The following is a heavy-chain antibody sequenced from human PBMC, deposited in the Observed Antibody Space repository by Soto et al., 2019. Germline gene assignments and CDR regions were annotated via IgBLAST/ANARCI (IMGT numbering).Heavy chain of an antibody. J-gene: IGHJ6*02. CDR3: AKALDVVRGFIYTYYYYGMDV. V-gene: IGHV3-30*18. D-gene: IGHD3-10*01. CDR1: GFTFSSYG. CDR2: ISYDGSNK. Sequence: QVQLVESGGGVVQPGRSLRLSCAASGFTFSSYGMHWVRQAPGKGLEWVAVISYDGSNKYYADSVKGRFTISRDNSKNTLYLQMNSLRAEAPAVYYCAKALDVVRGFIYTYYYYGMDVWGQGTTVTVSS.